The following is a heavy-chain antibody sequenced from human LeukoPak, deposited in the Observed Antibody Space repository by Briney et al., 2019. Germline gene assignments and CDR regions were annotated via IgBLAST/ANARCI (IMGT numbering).Heavy chain of an antibody. CDR2: ISGSGSTI. CDR3: ARDNLQTIYYYYGMDV. Sequence: GGSLRLSCAASGFTFSSYEMNWVRQAPGKGLEWVSYISGSGSTIYYADSVKGRFTISRDNAKNSLYLQMNSLRAEDTAVYYCARDNLQTIYYYYGMDVWGQGTTVTVSS. V-gene: IGHV3-48*03. D-gene: IGHD5-24*01. J-gene: IGHJ6*02. CDR1: GFTFSSYE.